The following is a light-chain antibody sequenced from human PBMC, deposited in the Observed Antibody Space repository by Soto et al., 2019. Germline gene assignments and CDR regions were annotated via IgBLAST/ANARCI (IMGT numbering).Light chain of an antibody. J-gene: IGKJ5*01. CDR3: QQYGSSRT. CDR2: GAS. CDR1: QSVSSNY. Sequence: EIVLTQSPGTLSLSPGERATLSCRASQSVSSNYLAWYQQKPGQAPRLLIYGASSRATGIPDRFSGSGSGTDFTLTISRLEPDDFSVYYCQQYGSSRTFGQGTRLEIK. V-gene: IGKV3-20*01.